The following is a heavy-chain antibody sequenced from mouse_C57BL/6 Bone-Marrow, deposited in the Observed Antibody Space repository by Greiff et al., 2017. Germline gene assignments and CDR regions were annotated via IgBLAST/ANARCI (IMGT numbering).Heavy chain of an antibody. V-gene: IGHV1-69*01. J-gene: IGHJ1*03. CDR1: GYTFTSYW. CDR3: ARRIYGSSYMGYFDV. Sequence: QVQLQQPGAELVMPGASVKLSCKASGYTFTSYWMHWVKQRPGQGLEWIGELDPSDSYTNYNQKFKGKSTLTVDKSSSTAYMQLSSLTSEDSAVYYWARRIYGSSYMGYFDVWGTGTTVTVAS. CDR2: LDPSDSYT. D-gene: IGHD1-1*01.